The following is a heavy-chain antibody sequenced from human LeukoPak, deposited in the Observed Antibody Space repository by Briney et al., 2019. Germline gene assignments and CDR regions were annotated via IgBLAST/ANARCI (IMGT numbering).Heavy chain of an antibody. CDR2: INHSGST. J-gene: IGHJ6*02. V-gene: IGHV4-34*01. D-gene: IGHD3-10*01. Sequence: SETLSLTCAVYGGSFSGYYWSWIRQPPGKGLEWIGEINHSGSTNYNPSLKSRVTISVDTSKNQFSLKPSSVTAADTAVYYFARVRHYYGAGRNYYYGMDVWGQGTTVTVPS. CDR3: ARVRHYYGAGRNYYYGMDV. CDR1: GGSFSGYY.